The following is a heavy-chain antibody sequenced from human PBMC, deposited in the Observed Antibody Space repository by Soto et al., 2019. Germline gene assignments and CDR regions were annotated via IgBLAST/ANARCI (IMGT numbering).Heavy chain of an antibody. V-gene: IGHV1-18*01. D-gene: IGHD3-22*01. CDR3: ARGPSVVVVTTRPVDY. J-gene: IGHJ4*02. CDR2: ISAYNGNT. CDR1: GYTFTSYG. Sequence: ASVKVSCKASGYTFTSYGIIWVRQAPGQGLEWMGWISAYNGNTNYAQKLQGRVTMTTDTSTSTAYMELRSLRSDDTAVFYCARGPSVVVVTTRPVDYWGQGTLVTVSS.